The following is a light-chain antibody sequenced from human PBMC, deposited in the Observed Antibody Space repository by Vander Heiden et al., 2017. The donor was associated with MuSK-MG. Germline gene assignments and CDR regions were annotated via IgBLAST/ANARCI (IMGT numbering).Light chain of an antibody. V-gene: IGKV3-15*01. CDR3: QQDDNRPCT. CDR2: SAS. Sequence: EIVLTQSPASLSVSPGEIGTLSCSASRGVTNSLAWYQQKPGQSPRLLIFSASKRAADTPARFSGSGSGTEYTLTIDSLQAEDVALYYCQQDDNRPCTFGQGTKVEI. CDR1: RGVTNS. J-gene: IGKJ2*02.